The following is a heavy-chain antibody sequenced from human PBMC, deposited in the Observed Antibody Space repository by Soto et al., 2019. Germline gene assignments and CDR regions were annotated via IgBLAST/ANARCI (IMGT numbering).Heavy chain of an antibody. D-gene: IGHD2-15*01. V-gene: IGHV3-15*07. CDR2: IKTNTAGGTT. Sequence: EVQLVESGGGFIYPGGSLRLSCAASGLTISNAWMNWVRQAPGKGREWVGRIKTNTAGGTTDYAAAVKGRFTVSRDDSKNTLYLQMNSLRTEDTAVYYCTTGAVEGVWGQGTTVTVSS. CDR3: TTGAVEGV. CDR1: GLTISNAW. J-gene: IGHJ6*02.